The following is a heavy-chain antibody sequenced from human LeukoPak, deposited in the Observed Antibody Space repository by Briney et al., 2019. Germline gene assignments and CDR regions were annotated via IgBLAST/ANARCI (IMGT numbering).Heavy chain of an antibody. J-gene: IGHJ6*03. CDR3: ARDTTPRFYMDG. V-gene: IGHV3-21*01. D-gene: IGHD1-26*01. CDR1: GFTFSSYS. Sequence: GGSLRLSCAASGFTFSSYSMNWVRQAPGKGLEWVSSISSSSSYIYYADSVKGRFTISRDNAKNSLYLQMNSLRAEDTAVYYCARDTTPRFYMDGWGKGTTVTVSS. CDR2: ISSSSSYI.